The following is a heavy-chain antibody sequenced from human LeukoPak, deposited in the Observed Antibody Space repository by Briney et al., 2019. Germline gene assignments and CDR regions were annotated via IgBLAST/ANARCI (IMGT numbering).Heavy chain of an antibody. Sequence: SETLSLTCTVSGDSFTSVTDYWAWIRQPPGKGLEWIASGDYSGGTYYKPSLESRVAISADMSKNQISLKLTSVTGADTAVYYCAGERGEEYSSGWYKTNYFYNWGQGIRVIVSS. CDR1: GDSFTSVTDY. V-gene: IGHV4-39*07. D-gene: IGHD6-19*01. CDR2: GDYSGGT. CDR3: AGERGEEYSSGWYKTNYFYN. J-gene: IGHJ4*02.